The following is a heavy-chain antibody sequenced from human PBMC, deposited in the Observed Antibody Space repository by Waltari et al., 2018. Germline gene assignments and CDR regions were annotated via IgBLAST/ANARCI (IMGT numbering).Heavy chain of an antibody. D-gene: IGHD4-17*01. J-gene: IGHJ3*02. CDR1: GYTFTSYG. CDR3: ARAFYTVSLDRDPPEAPDAFDI. V-gene: IGHV1-69*13. CDR2: IIPIFGTA. Sequence: QVQLVQSGAEVKKPGASVKVSCKASGYTFTSYGISWVRQAPGQGLEWMGGIIPIFGTANYAHKFQGRVTITADESTSTAYMELSSLRSEDTAVYYCARAFYTVSLDRDPPEAPDAFDIWGQGTMVTVSS.